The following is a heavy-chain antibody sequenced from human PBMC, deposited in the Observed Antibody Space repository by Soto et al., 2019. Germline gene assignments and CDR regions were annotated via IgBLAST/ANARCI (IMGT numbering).Heavy chain of an antibody. CDR2: ISGSGGST. CDR1: GFTFSSFA. Sequence: EMQLLESGGGLVQPGGSLRLSCAASGFTFSSFAMSWVRQAPGKGLDWVSAISGSGGSTYSADSVKGRFTISRDNSKNTLYLQMNSLRAEDTAVYYCARDAGGQSGNFIFDNWGQGTLVTVSS. V-gene: IGHV3-23*01. J-gene: IGHJ4*02. D-gene: IGHD1-26*01. CDR3: ARDAGGQSGNFIFDN.